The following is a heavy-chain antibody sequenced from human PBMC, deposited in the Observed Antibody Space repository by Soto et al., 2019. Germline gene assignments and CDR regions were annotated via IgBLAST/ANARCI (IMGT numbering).Heavy chain of an antibody. J-gene: IGHJ3*02. CDR3: ARYAYYYDSSDPGAFDI. V-gene: IGHV1-69*01. CDR1: GGTFSSYA. D-gene: IGHD3-22*01. CDR2: IIPIFGTA. Sequence: QVQLVQSGAEVKKPGSSVKVSCKASGGTFSSYAISWVRQAPGQGLEWMGGIIPIFGTANYAQKFQGRVTITADEYTSTAYMELSSLRSEDTAVYYCARYAYYYDSSDPGAFDIWGPGTMVTVSS.